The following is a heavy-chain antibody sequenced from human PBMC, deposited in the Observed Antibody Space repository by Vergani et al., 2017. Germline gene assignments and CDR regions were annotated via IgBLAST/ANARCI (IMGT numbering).Heavy chain of an antibody. Sequence: EVQVVESGGGLIKPGGSLRLSCVVSGITFKNAWINWVCQAPGKGLEWIGRIRSKNDGGTADYAAPLKGRFTISRDDSKDSAFLLVNNLKTEDTAVYFCYTYYHDYWGQGTLVTVSS. CDR1: GITFKNAW. D-gene: IGHD2-2*02. CDR2: IRSKNDGGTA. CDR3: YTYYHDY. J-gene: IGHJ4*02. V-gene: IGHV3-15*01.